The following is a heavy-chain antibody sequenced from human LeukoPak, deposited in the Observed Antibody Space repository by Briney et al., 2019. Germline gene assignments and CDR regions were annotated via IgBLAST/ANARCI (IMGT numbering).Heavy chain of an antibody. CDR2: INPNSGGT. Sequence: ASVKVSCKASGYTFTGYYMHWVRQAPGQGLEWMGWINPNSGGTNYAQKFQGRVTMTRDTSISTAYMELSSLRSEDTAVYYCARGLEPWYSSSYNWFDPWGQGTLVTVSS. CDR1: GYTFTGYY. J-gene: IGHJ5*02. CDR3: ARGLEPWYSSSYNWFDP. D-gene: IGHD6-13*01. V-gene: IGHV1-2*02.